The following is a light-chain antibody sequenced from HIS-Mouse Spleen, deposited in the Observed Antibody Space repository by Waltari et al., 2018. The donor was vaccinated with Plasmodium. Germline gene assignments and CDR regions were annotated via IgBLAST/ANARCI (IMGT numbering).Light chain of an antibody. Sequence: DIQMTQSPSSLSASVGDRVTITCQASQDISNYLNWYQQKPGKAPKLLIYDASNLETGVPSRFSGSGSGTDFTLTISSLQPEDIATYYCQRYDKLPPAFTFGPGTKVDIK. J-gene: IGKJ3*01. CDR1: QDISNY. CDR3: QRYDKLPPAFT. CDR2: DAS. V-gene: IGKV1-33*01.